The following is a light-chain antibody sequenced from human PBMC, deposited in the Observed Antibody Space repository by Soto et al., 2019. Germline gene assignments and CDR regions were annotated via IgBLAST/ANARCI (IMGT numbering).Light chain of an antibody. CDR2: DVS. CDR1: QAVNSW. Sequence: DNQLTQSPSSISASVGDRVTITCRASQAVNSWLAWFQQKPGMAPKLVIYDVSSLQSGVPSRFSGSGSGTEFTLTISSLQPEDFATYYCQQYNSYSTFGQGTRLEIK. V-gene: IGKV1D-16*01. J-gene: IGKJ5*01. CDR3: QQYNSYST.